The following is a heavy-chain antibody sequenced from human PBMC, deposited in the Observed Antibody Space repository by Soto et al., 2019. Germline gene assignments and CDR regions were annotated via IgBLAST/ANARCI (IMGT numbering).Heavy chain of an antibody. CDR3: ARDKITGLFDY. CDR2: INHSGST. CDR1: GGSISSGGYS. Sequence: SETLSLTCAVSGGSISSGGYSWSWIRQPPGTGLEWIGEINHSGSTNYNPSLKSRVTISVDTSKNQFSLKLTSVTAADTAVYYCARDKITGLFDYWGQGTLVTVSS. V-gene: IGHV4-34*01. J-gene: IGHJ4*02. D-gene: IGHD2-8*02.